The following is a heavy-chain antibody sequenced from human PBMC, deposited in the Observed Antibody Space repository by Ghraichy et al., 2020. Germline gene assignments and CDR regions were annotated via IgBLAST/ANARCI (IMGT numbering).Heavy chain of an antibody. CDR2: FIPIFGTA. D-gene: IGHD2-8*01. J-gene: IGHJ6*02. CDR1: GGTFSSYA. V-gene: IGHV1-69*13. Sequence: SVKVSCKASGGTFSSYAISWVRQAPGQGLEWMGGFIPIFGTANYAQKFQGRVTITADESTSTAYMELSSLRSEDTAVYYCAGPGSDLYPTPYYYGMDVWGQGTTVTVSS. CDR3: AGPGSDLYPTPYYYGMDV.